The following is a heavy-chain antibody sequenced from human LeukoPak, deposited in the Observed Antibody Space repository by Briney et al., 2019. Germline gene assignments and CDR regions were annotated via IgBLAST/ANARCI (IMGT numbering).Heavy chain of an antibody. V-gene: IGHV4-59*01. CDR1: GGSINGYF. CDR2: ISDSGST. Sequence: PSGTLSLTCTVSGGSINGYFWTWIRQPPGKGLEWIGYISDSGSTNYNPSLKSRVTLSVDSSNTEFSLRLNSVTAADTAVYYCARVFRGAVTSNWFDPWGQGTPVTVSS. J-gene: IGHJ5*02. D-gene: IGHD4-17*01. CDR3: ARVFRGAVTSNWFDP.